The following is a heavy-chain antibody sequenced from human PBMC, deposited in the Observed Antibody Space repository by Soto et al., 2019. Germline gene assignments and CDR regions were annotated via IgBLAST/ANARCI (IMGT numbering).Heavy chain of an antibody. Sequence: QVQLQESGPGLVKPSQTLSLACSVSGASISSGGYFWSWIRQLPGKGLEWIGYIHYSGSTYYNPSLKSRVVMSMDTSKNDFFAKLNSVTAADTAVFYCARGFVETAMAFDYWAQGALVTVSS. V-gene: IGHV4-31*03. CDR1: GASISSGGYF. CDR2: IHYSGST. CDR3: ARGFVETAMAFDY. J-gene: IGHJ4*02. D-gene: IGHD5-18*01.